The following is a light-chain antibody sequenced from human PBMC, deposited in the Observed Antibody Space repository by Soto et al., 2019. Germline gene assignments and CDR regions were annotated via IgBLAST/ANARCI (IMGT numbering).Light chain of an antibody. CDR3: SSYTSSSTLVV. J-gene: IGLJ2*01. CDR1: SSDVGTYNF. CDR2: EVS. V-gene: IGLV2-14*01. Sequence: QSALTQPASVSGSPGQSITISCTGTSSDVGTYNFVSWYQQHPGKAPKVMIYEVSNRPSGVSNRSSGSKSGNTASLTISGLQAEDEGDYYCSSYTSSSTLVVFGGGTKLTVL.